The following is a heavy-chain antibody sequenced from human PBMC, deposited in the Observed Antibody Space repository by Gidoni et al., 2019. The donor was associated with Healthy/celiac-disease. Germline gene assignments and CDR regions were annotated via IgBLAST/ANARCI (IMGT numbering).Heavy chain of an antibody. D-gene: IGHD3-22*01. Sequence: QVQLQESGPGLVKPSQTLSLTCTVSGGSISSCGYYWSWIRQHPGKGLEWIGYIYYSGSTYYNPSLKSRVTISVDTSKNQFSLKLSSVTAADTAVYYCAREIYDSSGYYPYYYYGMDVWGQGTTVTVSS. V-gene: IGHV4-31*03. CDR1: GGSISSCGYY. CDR3: AREIYDSSGYYPYYYYGMDV. CDR2: IYYSGST. J-gene: IGHJ6*02.